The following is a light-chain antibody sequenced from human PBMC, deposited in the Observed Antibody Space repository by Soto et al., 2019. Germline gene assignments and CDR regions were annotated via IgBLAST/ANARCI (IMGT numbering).Light chain of an antibody. Sequence: DIVLTQSPATLSLSPGERPTLSCRARQSVSTDLAWYQQKPGQAPRLLIYEASNRATGIPARFSGSGSGTDFTLTISSLEPEDSAVYYCQHRTNWPWTFGQGTKVEIK. V-gene: IGKV3-11*01. J-gene: IGKJ1*01. CDR3: QHRTNWPWT. CDR2: EAS. CDR1: QSVSTD.